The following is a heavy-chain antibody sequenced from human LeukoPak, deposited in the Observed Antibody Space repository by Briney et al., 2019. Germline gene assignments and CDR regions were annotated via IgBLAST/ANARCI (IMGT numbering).Heavy chain of an antibody. CDR2: IRYDGSNK. CDR1: GFTFSSYG. D-gene: IGHD2-15*01. V-gene: IGHV3-30*02. CDR3: ASCKLLLRSDWFDP. J-gene: IGHJ5*02. Sequence: GWSLRLSCAASGFTFSSYGMHWVRQAPGKGLEWVAFIRYDGSNKYYADSVKGRFTISRDNSKNTLYLQMNSLRAEDTAVYYCASCKLLLRSDWFDPWGQGTLVTVSS.